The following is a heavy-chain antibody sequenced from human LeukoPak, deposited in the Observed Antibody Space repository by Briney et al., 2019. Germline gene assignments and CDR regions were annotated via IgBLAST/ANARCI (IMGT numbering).Heavy chain of an antibody. J-gene: IGHJ4*02. D-gene: IGHD4-17*01. CDR3: ARTEDYGGGTDY. V-gene: IGHV4-61*05. CDR2: IYYSGST. CDR1: GGSISSSSYY. Sequence: SETLSLTCTVSGGSISSSSYYWGWIRQPPGKGLEWIGYIYYSGSTNYNPSLKSRVTISVDTSKNQFSLKLSSVTAADTAVYYCARTEDYGGGTDYWGQGTLVTVSS.